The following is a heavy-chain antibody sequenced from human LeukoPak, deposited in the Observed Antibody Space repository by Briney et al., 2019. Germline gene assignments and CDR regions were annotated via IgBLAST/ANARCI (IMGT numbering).Heavy chain of an antibody. Sequence: SETLPLTCAVSGGSISSGGYSWSWIRQPPGKGLEWIGYIYHSGSTYYNPSLKSRVTISVDRSKNQFSLKLSSVTAADTAVYYCARGGARMAFDIWGQGTMVTVSS. V-gene: IGHV4-30-2*01. CDR2: IYHSGST. CDR1: GGSISSGGYS. J-gene: IGHJ3*02. CDR3: ARGGARMAFDI. D-gene: IGHD2-15*01.